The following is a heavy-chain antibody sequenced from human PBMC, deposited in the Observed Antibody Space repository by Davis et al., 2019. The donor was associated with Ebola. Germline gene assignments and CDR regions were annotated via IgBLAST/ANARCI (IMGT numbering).Heavy chain of an antibody. CDR1: SYTFTSYG. J-gene: IGHJ5*01. D-gene: IGHD1-26*01. CDR3: AREAGATTRIYDS. CDR2: ISAYNGNT. Sequence: ASVTVSCKASSYTFTSYGISWVRQAPGQGLEWMGWISAYNGNTNYAQKLQGRVTMTTDTSRSTAYMELGSLRSDDTAVYYCAREAGATTRIYDSWGQGTLVTVSS. V-gene: IGHV1-18*01.